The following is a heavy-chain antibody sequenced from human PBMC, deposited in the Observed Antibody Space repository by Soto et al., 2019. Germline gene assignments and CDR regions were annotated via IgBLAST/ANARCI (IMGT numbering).Heavy chain of an antibody. CDR2: ISYDGSKK. CDR1: GFIFSSYG. CDR3: AKSQWSGGDSFDY. D-gene: IGHD2-15*01. J-gene: IGHJ4*02. Sequence: HPGGSLRLSCAASGFIFSSYGMHWVRQAPGKGLEWVAVISYDGSKKYYVDSVKGRFTISRDNSKNTLYLQMNSLRAEDTAVYYCAKSQWSGGDSFDYWGQGTLVTSPQ. V-gene: IGHV3-30*18.